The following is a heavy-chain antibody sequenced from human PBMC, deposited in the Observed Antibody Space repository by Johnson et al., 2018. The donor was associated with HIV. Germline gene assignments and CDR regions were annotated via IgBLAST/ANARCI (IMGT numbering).Heavy chain of an antibody. D-gene: IGHD4-17*01. Sequence: VQLVESGGGLVQPGGSLRLSCAASGFTVSSNYMSWVRQAPGKGLEWVSVIYSGGSTYYADSVKGRFTISRDNSKNTLYLQMNSLRAEDTAVYYCARDGTTGPSGDAYDIWGQGTKVTVSS. CDR1: GFTVSSNY. CDR2: IYSGGST. CDR3: ARDGTTGPSGDAYDI. J-gene: IGHJ3*02. V-gene: IGHV3-66*01.